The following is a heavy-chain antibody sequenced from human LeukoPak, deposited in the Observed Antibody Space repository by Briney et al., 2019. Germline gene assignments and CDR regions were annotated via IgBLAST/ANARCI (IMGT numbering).Heavy chain of an antibody. CDR1: GFTFSSYA. CDR2: ISGSGGST. CDR3: AKDVRADCSGGSCYLPFDY. J-gene: IGHJ4*02. Sequence: GGSLRLSCAASGFTFSSYAMSWVRQAPGKGLEWVSAISGSGGSTYYADSVKGRFTIPRDNSKNTLYLQMNSLRAEDTAVYYCAKDVRADCSGGSCYLPFDYWGQGTLVTVSS. V-gene: IGHV3-23*01. D-gene: IGHD2-15*01.